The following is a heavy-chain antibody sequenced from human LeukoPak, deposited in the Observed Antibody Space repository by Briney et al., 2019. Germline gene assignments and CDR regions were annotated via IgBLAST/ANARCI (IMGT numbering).Heavy chain of an antibody. J-gene: IGHJ4*02. D-gene: IGHD6-19*01. CDR2: IYYSGST. CDR1: GGSISSYY. CDR3: ASQAVAAHDY. Sequence: SETLSPTCTVSGGSISSYYWSWIRQPPGKGLEWIGYIYYSGSTYYNLSLKSRVTISVDTSKNQFSLKLSSVTAADTAVYYCASQAVAAHDYWGQGTLVTVSS. V-gene: IGHV4-59*08.